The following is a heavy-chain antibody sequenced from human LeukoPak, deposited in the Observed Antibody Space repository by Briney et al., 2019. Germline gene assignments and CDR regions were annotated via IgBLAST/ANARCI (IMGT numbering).Heavy chain of an antibody. Sequence: GGSLRLSCAASGFTFSSYAMHWVRQAPGKGLEWVAVISYDGSNKYYADSVKGRFTISRDNSKNTLYLQMNSLRAEDTAVYYCARSLDRCGQGTLVTVSS. V-gene: IGHV3-30-3*01. CDR1: GFTFSSYA. J-gene: IGHJ5*02. CDR2: ISYDGSNK. CDR3: ARSLDR.